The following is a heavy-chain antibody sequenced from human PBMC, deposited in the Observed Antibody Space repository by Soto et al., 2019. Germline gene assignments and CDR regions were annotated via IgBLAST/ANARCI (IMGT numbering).Heavy chain of an antibody. Sequence: PGGSLRLSCAASGFIVSDNYMNWVRQAPGKGLEWLSVVYSGSATYYADSVKGRFTISRDNSKNTVFLQMNSLRVEDTAVYYCARGKSGYLTFDYWGQGTLVTGLL. D-gene: IGHD3-22*01. J-gene: IGHJ4*02. CDR3: ARGKSGYLTFDY. CDR1: GFIVSDNY. V-gene: IGHV3-53*01. CDR2: VYSGSAT.